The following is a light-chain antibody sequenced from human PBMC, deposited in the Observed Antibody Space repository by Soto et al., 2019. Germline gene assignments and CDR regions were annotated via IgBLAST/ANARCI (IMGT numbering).Light chain of an antibody. Sequence: EIVMTQSPATLSVSPGERATLSCRASQSVSSNLAWYQQKPGQAPRLLIYGASTRATGIPARFSGSGSGTEFTLTISSLQFFDFAVYYCQQYNFWPWTFGQGTMV. J-gene: IGKJ1*01. V-gene: IGKV3-15*01. CDR2: GAS. CDR1: QSVSSN. CDR3: QQYNFWPWT.